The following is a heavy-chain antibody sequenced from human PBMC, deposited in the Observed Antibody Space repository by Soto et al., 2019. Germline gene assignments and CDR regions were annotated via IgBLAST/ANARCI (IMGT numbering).Heavy chain of an antibody. CDR3: ARDNWNIWFDY. D-gene: IGHD1-20*01. CDR2: ISSSSSYI. J-gene: IGHJ4*02. CDR1: GFTFSSYS. V-gene: IGHV3-21*01. Sequence: PGGSLRLSCAASGFTFSSYSMNWVRQAPGKGLEWVSSISSSSSYIYYADSVKGQFTISRDNAKNSLYLQMNSLRAEDTAVYYCARDNWNIWFDYWGQGTLVTVSS.